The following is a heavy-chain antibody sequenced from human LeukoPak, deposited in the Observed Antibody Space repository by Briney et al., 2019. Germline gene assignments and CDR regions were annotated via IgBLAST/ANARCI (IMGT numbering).Heavy chain of an antibody. V-gene: IGHV3-21*01. CDR3: ARDLGSSWYTPFDY. Sequence: GGSLRLSCAASGFTFSSYSMNWVRQAPGKGLEWVSSISSSSSYIYYADSVKGRFTIFRDNAKNSVYLQMNSLRAEDTAVYYCARDLGSSWYTPFDYWGQGTLVTVSS. CDR1: GFTFSSYS. CDR2: ISSSSSYI. D-gene: IGHD6-13*01. J-gene: IGHJ4*02.